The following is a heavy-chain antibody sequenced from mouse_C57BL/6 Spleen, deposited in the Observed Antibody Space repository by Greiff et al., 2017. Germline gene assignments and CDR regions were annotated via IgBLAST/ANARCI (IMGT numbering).Heavy chain of an antibody. CDR1: GFTFSDYY. J-gene: IGHJ4*01. V-gene: IGHV5-12*01. Sequence: EVMLVESGGGLVQPGGSLKLSCAASGFTFSDYYMYWVRQTPEKRLEWVAYISNGGGSTYYPDTVKGRFTISRDNAKNTLYLQMSRLKSEDTAMYYCARQAAYGYDDYYAMDYWGQGTSVTVSS. D-gene: IGHD2-2*01. CDR3: ARQAAYGYDDYYAMDY. CDR2: ISNGGGST.